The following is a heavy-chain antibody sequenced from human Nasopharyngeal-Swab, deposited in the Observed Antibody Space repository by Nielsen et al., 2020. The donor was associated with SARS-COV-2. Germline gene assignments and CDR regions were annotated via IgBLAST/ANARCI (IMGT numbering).Heavy chain of an antibody. V-gene: IGHV3-23*01. CDR3: ARDPIVGSTGWFLDY. J-gene: IGHJ4*02. Sequence: GESLKISCAASGFTFSKYAMTWVRRAPGKGPEWVSVISGSGDSAYYADSVKGRFTVSRDNSKNTLYLQVTSLRVEDTAVYYCARDPIVGSTGWFLDYWGPGTLVTVSS. CDR1: GFTFSKYA. CDR2: ISGSGDSA. D-gene: IGHD1-26*01.